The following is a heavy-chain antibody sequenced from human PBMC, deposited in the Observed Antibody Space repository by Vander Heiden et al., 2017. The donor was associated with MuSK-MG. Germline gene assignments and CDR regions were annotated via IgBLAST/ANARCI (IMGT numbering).Heavy chain of an antibody. J-gene: IGHJ4*02. V-gene: IGHV3-73*01. D-gene: IGHD1-26*01. CDR1: GFIFSDSA. CDR2: IRSKAKNYAT. CDR3: TRVGASDDN. Sequence: EVQLVESGGGLVQHGGSRKLSCAAYGSGFIFSDSAMHWVRQASGKGLEWVGRIRSKAKNYATEYAASVKGRFTISRDDSKNRVYLQMNSLKTEDTAVYYCTRVGASDDNWGQGTLVTVSS.